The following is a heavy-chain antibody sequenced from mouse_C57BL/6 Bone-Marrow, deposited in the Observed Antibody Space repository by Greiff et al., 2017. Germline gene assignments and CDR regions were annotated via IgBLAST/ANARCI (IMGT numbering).Heavy chain of an antibody. D-gene: IGHD2-4*01. J-gene: IGHJ3*01. Sequence: VQLQQSGAELARPGASVKLSCKASGYTFTSYGISWVKQRTGQGLEWIGEIYPRRGNTYYNEKFKGKATLTADKSSSTAYMELRSLTSEDSAVYFCARGDYDWFAYWGQGTLVTVSA. V-gene: IGHV1-81*01. CDR3: ARGDYDWFAY. CDR1: GYTFTSYG. CDR2: IYPRRGNT.